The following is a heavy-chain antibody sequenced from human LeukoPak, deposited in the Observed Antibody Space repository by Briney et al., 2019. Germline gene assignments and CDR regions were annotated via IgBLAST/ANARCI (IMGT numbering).Heavy chain of an antibody. CDR1: GFTSSSYG. V-gene: IGHV3-30*02. CDR3: AKDRSYKKIVYAV. D-gene: IGHD2-8*01. CDR2: IRYDGSNK. J-gene: IGHJ4*02. Sequence: PGRSLRLSCAASGFTSSSYGMRSVRQAPGKWLEWVAFIRYDGSNKYCADSVKGRFTISRDNSKNTLYLQMNSLRAQDTAVYYCAKDRSYKKIVYAVWGQGTLVTVSS.